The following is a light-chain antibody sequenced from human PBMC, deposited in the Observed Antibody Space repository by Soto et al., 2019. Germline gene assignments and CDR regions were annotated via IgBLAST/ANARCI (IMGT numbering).Light chain of an antibody. CDR2: DAS. CDR1: QRVSSY. CDR3: QQRSNWPPWT. J-gene: IGKJ1*01. Sequence: EIVLTQSSATLSLSPGERATLSCRARQRVSSYLAWYQQKPGQAPRLLIYDASNRATGIPARFSGSGSGTDFTLTISSLEPEDFAVYYCQQRSNWPPWTFGQGTKVEIK. V-gene: IGKV3-11*01.